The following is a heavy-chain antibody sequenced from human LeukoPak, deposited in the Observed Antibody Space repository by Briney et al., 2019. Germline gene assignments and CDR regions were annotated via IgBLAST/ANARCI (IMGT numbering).Heavy chain of an antibody. CDR2: INPSGGST. V-gene: IGHV1-46*03. Sequence: ASVKVSCKASGYTFTSYYMHWVRQAPGQGLEWMGLINPSGGSTSYAQKFQGRVTMTRDTSTSTVYMELSSLRSEDTAVYYCARVSLYSCYDFPHDYWGQGTLVTVSS. D-gene: IGHD5-12*01. CDR1: GYTFTSYY. J-gene: IGHJ4*02. CDR3: ARVSLYSCYDFPHDY.